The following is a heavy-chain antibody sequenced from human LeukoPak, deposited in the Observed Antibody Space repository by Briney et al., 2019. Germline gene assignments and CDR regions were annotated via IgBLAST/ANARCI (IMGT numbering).Heavy chain of an antibody. J-gene: IGHJ4*02. CDR2: INPNSGGT. V-gene: IGHV1-2*02. CDR1: GYTFTGYY. CDR3: ARLLFPNYCSSTSCLVDY. Sequence: ASVKVSCKASGYTFTGYYMHWVRQAPGQGLEWMGWINPNSGGTNYAQKFQGRVTMTRDTSISTAYMELSRLRSDDTAVYYCARLLFPNYCSSTSCLVDYWGQGTLVTVSS. D-gene: IGHD2-2*01.